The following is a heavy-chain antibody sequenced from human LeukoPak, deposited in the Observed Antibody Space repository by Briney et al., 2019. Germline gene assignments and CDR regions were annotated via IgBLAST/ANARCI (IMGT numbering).Heavy chain of an antibody. D-gene: IGHD6-19*01. CDR1: GFAFIHYA. J-gene: IGHJ3*02. CDR2: VSDSGFTT. Sequence: GGSLRLSCAASGFAFIHYAMSWVRQAPGKGLEWVSGVSDSGFTTYYADSVKGRFTISRDNSKNTLYLQMNSLRAEDTAVFYCAKPRGEEWLVGLYDAFDIWGQGTMVTVSS. CDR3: AKPRGEEWLVGLYDAFDI. V-gene: IGHV3-23*01.